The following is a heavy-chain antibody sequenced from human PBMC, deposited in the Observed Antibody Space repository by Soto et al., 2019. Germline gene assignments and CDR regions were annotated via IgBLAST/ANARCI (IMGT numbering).Heavy chain of an antibody. J-gene: IGHJ5*02. Sequence: PSETLSLTCTVPGGSIISGDYYWSWIRQPPGKGLEWIGYIYYSGDTSYNPSLKSRVTISVDTSKNQFSLKLSSVTAADTAVYYCARERPDGSRLDPWGQGTLVTVSS. V-gene: IGHV4-30-4*08. CDR2: IYYSGDT. CDR3: ARERPDGSRLDP. D-gene: IGHD6-13*01. CDR1: GGSIISGDYY.